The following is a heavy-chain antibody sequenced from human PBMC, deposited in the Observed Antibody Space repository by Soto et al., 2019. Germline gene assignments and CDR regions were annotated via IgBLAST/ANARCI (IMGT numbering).Heavy chain of an antibody. CDR3: ARGGVLLQFFDY. D-gene: IGHD5-12*01. CDR2: IYDSGST. J-gene: IGHJ4*02. CDR1: GGSISSGDYY. V-gene: IGHV4-30-4*01. Sequence: QVQLQESGPGLVKPSQTLSLTCTVSGGSISSGDYYWSWIRQPTGKGLEWIGYIYDSGSTHYNPSLRSRVSMPVDTSKNQFSLKLNSVTAADPAGYYCARGGVLLQFFDYWGQGTLVTVSS.